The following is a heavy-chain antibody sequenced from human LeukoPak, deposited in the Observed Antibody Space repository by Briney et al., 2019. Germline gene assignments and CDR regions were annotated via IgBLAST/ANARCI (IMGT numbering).Heavy chain of an antibody. Sequence: SETLSLTCTVSGGSISSYYWSWIRQPPGKGLEWIGYVYGSGYTNYNPSLKSRVTISVDTSKNQFSLKLSSVTAADTAVYYCARDYYGSGSYYNPPWYFDLWGRGTLVTVSS. CDR1: GGSISSYY. D-gene: IGHD3-10*01. V-gene: IGHV4-59*01. CDR3: ARDYYGSGSYYNPPWYFDL. CDR2: VYGSGYT. J-gene: IGHJ2*01.